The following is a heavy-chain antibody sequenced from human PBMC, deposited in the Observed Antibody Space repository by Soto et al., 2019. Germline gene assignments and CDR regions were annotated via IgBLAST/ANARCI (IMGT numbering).Heavy chain of an antibody. V-gene: IGHV1-69*02. CDR2: IIPILDIA. Sequence: QVHLVQSGAEVKKPGSSVKVSCKASGGTFSSYTISWVRQAPGQGLEWMGRIIPILDIASFAQRFQGRVTITADKSTSTIYLEVSSLRSEDTAVYYCAHFGYTSSWTRSDPWGQGTLVTVSS. CDR3: AHFGYTSSWTRSDP. J-gene: IGHJ5*02. D-gene: IGHD6-13*01. CDR1: GGTFSSYT.